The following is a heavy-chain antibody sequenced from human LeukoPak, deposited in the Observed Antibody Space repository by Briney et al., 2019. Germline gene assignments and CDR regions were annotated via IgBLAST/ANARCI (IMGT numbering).Heavy chain of an antibody. CDR2: IYHSGST. CDR1: GGSISISYW. J-gene: IGHJ4*02. V-gene: IGHV4-4*02. Sequence: SETLSLTCAVSGGSISISYWWTWVRQPPGKGLEWIGEIYHSGSTSYSPSLKSRVTISVDKSKNQFSLKLTSVTAADTAVYYCARDGGQWLAYFDYWGQGTLVTVSS. D-gene: IGHD6-19*01. CDR3: ARDGGQWLAYFDY.